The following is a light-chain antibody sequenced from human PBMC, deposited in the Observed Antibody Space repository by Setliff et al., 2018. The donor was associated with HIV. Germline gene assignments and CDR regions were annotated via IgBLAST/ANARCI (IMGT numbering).Light chain of an antibody. CDR2: GNT. Sequence: QSALTQPPSVSGAPGQRVTISCSGSSSNIGAGYDVHWFQLLPGTAPKLLIYGNTNRPSRVPDRFSGSKSATSASLAITGLQAEDEADYYCSSYTSSNTYVFGLGPRSPS. CDR1: SSNIGAGYD. V-gene: IGLV1-40*01. CDR3: SSYTSSNTYV. J-gene: IGLJ1*01.